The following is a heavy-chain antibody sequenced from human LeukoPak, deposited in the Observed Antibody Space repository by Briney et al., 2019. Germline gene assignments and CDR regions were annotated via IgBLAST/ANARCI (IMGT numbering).Heavy chain of an antibody. CDR2: LYAGGTT. D-gene: IGHD5-24*01. V-gene: IGHV3-23*01. CDR3: AKDLTRGYGRWEFVP. CDR1: GFSITDYA. J-gene: IGHJ5*02. Sequence: AGSLRLYCVASGFSITDYAMSWVRQAPGNGPEGGSGLYAGGTTFYSDSGKGSFIISRHSSRNTLYLQMNSLRSEDTARYSCAKDLTRGYGRWEFVPWVEGTLVAVSS.